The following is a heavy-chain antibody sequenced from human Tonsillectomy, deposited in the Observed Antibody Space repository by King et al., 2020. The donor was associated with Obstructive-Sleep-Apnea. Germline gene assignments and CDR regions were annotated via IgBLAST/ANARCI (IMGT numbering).Heavy chain of an antibody. CDR3: ARDSGRDCSGGSCYSSDAFDI. J-gene: IGHJ3*02. Sequence: VQLVESGGGLVQPGGSLRLSCAASGFTFSSYSMNWVRQAPGKGLEWVSYISSSSSSTIYYADSVKGRFTISRDNAKNSLYLQMNSLRAEDTAVYYCARDSGRDCSGGSCYSSDAFDIWGQGTMVTVSS. CDR2: ISSSSSSTI. D-gene: IGHD2-15*01. CDR1: GFTFSSYS. V-gene: IGHV3-48*04.